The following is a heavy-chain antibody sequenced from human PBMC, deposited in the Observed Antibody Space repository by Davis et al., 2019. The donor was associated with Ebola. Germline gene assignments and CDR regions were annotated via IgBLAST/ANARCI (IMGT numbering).Heavy chain of an antibody. CDR3: ARGRVVVTAMSEY. J-gene: IGHJ4*02. V-gene: IGHV3-7*01. CDR1: GFTFSSYW. CDR2: IKQDGSEK. D-gene: IGHD2-21*02. Sequence: GGSLRLSCAASGFTFSSYWMTWVRQAPGKGLEWVANIKQDGSEKYYVDSVKGRFTISRDNAENSLYLQMNSLRAEDTAVYYCARGRVVVTAMSEYWGQGTLVTVSS.